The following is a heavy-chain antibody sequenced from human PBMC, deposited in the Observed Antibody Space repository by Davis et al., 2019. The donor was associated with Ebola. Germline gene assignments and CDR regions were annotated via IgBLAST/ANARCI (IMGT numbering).Heavy chain of an antibody. J-gene: IGHJ6*02. Sequence: ASVKVSCKASGYTFTSYGISWVRQAPGQGLEWMGWISAYNGNTNYAQKLQGRVTMTRNTSISTAYMELSSLRSEDTAVYYCARTDYGDYVAHYYYYGMDVWGQGTTVTVSS. CDR1: GYTFTSYG. CDR2: ISAYNGNT. D-gene: IGHD4-17*01. V-gene: IGHV1-18*01. CDR3: ARTDYGDYVAHYYYYGMDV.